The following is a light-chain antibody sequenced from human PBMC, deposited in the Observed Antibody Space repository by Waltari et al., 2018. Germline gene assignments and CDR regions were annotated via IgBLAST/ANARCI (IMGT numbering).Light chain of an antibody. CDR2: SAS. CDR1: QSISSH. J-gene: IGKJ4*01. CDR3: QQYNNWPLT. Sequence: ETVMTQSPATLSAFPGERVTLSCGASQSISSHLAWYQQKPGQPPRLVIYSASSRATGVPVRFRGSGSGTDFTLTISSLQSEDFAVYYCQQYNNWPLTFGGGTKVEL. V-gene: IGKV3-15*01.